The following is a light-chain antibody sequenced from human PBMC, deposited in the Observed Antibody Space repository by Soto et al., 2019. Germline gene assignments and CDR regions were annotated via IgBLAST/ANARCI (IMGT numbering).Light chain of an antibody. CDR3: QKYDHAPLT. CDR2: AAS. Sequence: DIQMTHSPSSLSASVGDRVTITCRASQVIGNYLAWYQQRPGKVPKLLIYAASTLQSGVPSRFSGSGSGPDFTLTISSLQPEDVATYYCQKYDHAPLTFGGGTKVDIK. CDR1: QVIGNY. V-gene: IGKV1-27*01. J-gene: IGKJ4*01.